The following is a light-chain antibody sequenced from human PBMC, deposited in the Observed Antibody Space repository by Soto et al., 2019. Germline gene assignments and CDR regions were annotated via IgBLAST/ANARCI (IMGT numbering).Light chain of an antibody. CDR1: SRGIGVYYF. CDR2: NVN. CDR3: SPYSDNNSCV. J-gene: IGLJ1*01. Sequence: QSALTQPPSVSGSPGQSVTISCTGTSRGIGVYYFVSLYQVRPGEAPQLIIYNVNGRPSGVPRRFSGYTCGNTACVLGSGLQAVDEADYCCSPYSDNNSCVCGTATKV. V-gene: IGLV2-8*01.